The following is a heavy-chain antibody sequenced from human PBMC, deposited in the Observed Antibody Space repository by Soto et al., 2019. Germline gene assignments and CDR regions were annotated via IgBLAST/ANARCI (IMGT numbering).Heavy chain of an antibody. V-gene: IGHV3-48*03. Sequence: AGGSLRLSCAASGLTVSSYEMNWVRQAPRKWLECVSYISSTGSTIYYAHSLKGRFTISRDNAKNSLYLQMNSLRAEDTAVYYCAREDQVWLSDAFDIWGQGTMVTVSS. CDR3: AREDQVWLSDAFDI. D-gene: IGHD3-22*01. J-gene: IGHJ3*02. CDR1: GLTVSSYE. CDR2: ISSTGSTI.